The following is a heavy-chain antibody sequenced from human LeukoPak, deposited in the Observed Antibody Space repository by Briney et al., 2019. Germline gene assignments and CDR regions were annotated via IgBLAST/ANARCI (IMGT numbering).Heavy chain of an antibody. V-gene: IGHV1-3*01. CDR3: ARDSKPPISKRTRDSSGYYYNY. CDR1: GYTFTSYA. J-gene: IGHJ4*02. D-gene: IGHD3-22*01. Sequence: GASVKVSCKASGYTFTSYAMHWVRQAPGQRLEWMGWINAGNGNTKYSQKFQGRVTITRDTSASTAYMELSSLRSEDTAVYYCARDSKPPISKRTRDSSGYYYNYWGQGTLVTVSS. CDR2: INAGNGNT.